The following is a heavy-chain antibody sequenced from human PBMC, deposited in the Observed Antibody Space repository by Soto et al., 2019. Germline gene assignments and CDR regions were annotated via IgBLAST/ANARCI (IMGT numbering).Heavy chain of an antibody. Sequence: LRLSCAASGFTFSDYYMSWIRQAPGKGLEWVSYISSSGSIIYYADSVKGRFTISRDNAKNSLYLQLNSLRAEDTAVYYCARDLGYYASDGYFDYWGQGTVVTVSS. CDR3: ARDLGYYASDGYFDY. CDR1: GFTFSDYY. CDR2: ISSSGSII. D-gene: IGHD3-22*01. J-gene: IGHJ4*02. V-gene: IGHV3-11*01.